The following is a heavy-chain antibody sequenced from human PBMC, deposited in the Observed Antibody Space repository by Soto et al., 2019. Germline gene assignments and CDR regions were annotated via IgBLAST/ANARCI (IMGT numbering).Heavy chain of an antibody. D-gene: IGHD4-17*01. CDR2: IYHSGST. Sequence: SGTLSLTCAVSGGSISSGGYSWGWIRQPPGKGLEWIGYIYHSGSTYYNPSLKSRVTISVDRSKNQFSLKLSSVTAADTAVYYCARGSPVTTDYWGQGTLVTVSS. V-gene: IGHV4-30-2*01. CDR3: ARGSPVTTDY. CDR1: GGSISSGGYS. J-gene: IGHJ4*02.